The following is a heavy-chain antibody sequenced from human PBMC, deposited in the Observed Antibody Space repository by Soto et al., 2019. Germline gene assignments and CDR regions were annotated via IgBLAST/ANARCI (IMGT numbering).Heavy chain of an antibody. D-gene: IGHD6-13*01. CDR2: ISGSGGST. Sequence: PGGSLRLSCAASGFTFSSYAMSWVRQAPGKGLEWVSAISGSGGSTYYADSVKGRFTISRDNSKNTLYLQMNSLRAEDTAVYYCAKDSRSSSWFRLDFDYWGQGTLVTVSS. CDR1: GFTFSSYA. V-gene: IGHV3-23*01. CDR3: AKDSRSSSWFRLDFDY. J-gene: IGHJ4*02.